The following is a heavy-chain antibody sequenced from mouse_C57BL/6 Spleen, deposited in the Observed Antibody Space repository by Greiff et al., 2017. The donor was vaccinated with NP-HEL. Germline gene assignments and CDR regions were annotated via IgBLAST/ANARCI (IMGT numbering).Heavy chain of an antibody. Sequence: EVKVEESGEGLVKPGGSLKLSCAASGFTFSSYAMSWVRQTPEKRLEWVAYISSGGDYIYYADTVKGRFTLSRDNARNTLYLQMSSLKSEDTAMYYCTREDYWDFDVWGTGTTVTVSS. CDR1: GFTFSSYA. V-gene: IGHV5-9-1*02. J-gene: IGHJ1*03. CDR3: TREDYWDFDV. CDR2: ISSGGDYI.